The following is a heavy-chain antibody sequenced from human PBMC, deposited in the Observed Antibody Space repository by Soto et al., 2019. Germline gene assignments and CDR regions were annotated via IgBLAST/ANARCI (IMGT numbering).Heavy chain of an antibody. D-gene: IGHD6-19*01. Sequence: GGSLRLSCAASGFTFSSYAMSWVRQAPGKGLEWVSAISGSGGSTYYADSVKGRFTISRDNSKKTLYLQMNSLRAEDTAVYYCAGHQGGIAVFPYYFDYWGQGTLVTVSS. CDR3: AGHQGGIAVFPYYFDY. CDR1: GFTFSSYA. V-gene: IGHV3-23*01. CDR2: ISGSGGST. J-gene: IGHJ4*02.